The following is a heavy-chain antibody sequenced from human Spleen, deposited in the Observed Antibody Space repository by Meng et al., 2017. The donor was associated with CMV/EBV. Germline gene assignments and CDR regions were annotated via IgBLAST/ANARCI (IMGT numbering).Heavy chain of an antibody. D-gene: IGHD6-13*01. Sequence: GESLKISCAASGFTFSSYSMNWVRQAPGKGLEWVSSISSSSSYIYYADSVKGRFTISRDNAKNSLYLQMNSLGAEDTAVFYCARGRQGSSWSGSLYFDYWGQGTLVTVSS. CDR3: ARGRQGSSWSGSLYFDY. CDR2: ISSSSSYI. J-gene: IGHJ4*02. V-gene: IGHV3-21*01. CDR1: GFTFSSYS.